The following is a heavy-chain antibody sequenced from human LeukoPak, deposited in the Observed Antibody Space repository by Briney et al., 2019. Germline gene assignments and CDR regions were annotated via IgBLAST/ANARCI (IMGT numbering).Heavy chain of an antibody. D-gene: IGHD3-22*01. J-gene: IGHJ4*02. V-gene: IGHV1-69*05. CDR2: IIPIFGTA. Sequence: SVKVSCKASGGTFSSYAISWVRRAPGQGLEWMGGIIPIFGTANYAQKFQGRVTITTDESTSTAYMELSSLRSEDTAVYYCAREGLEYDRTESDYWGQGTLVTVSS. CDR1: GGTFSSYA. CDR3: AREGLEYDRTESDY.